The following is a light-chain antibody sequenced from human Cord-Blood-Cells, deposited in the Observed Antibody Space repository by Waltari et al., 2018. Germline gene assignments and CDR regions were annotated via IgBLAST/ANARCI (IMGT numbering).Light chain of an antibody. V-gene: IGLV2-14*03. CDR2: DVR. CDR1: SSAVGGYNY. CDR3: SSYTSSSTWV. Sequence: QSALTQPASVSGSPGQSITISCTGTSSAVGGYNYVPWYQQHPGKAPKLRIYDVRNRPSGVSNRCSGSKSGNTASLTISGLQAEDEADYYCSSYTSSSTWVFGGGTKLTVL. J-gene: IGLJ3*02.